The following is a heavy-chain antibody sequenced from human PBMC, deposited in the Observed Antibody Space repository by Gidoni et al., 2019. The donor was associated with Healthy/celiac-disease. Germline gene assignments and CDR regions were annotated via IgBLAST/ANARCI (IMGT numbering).Heavy chain of an antibody. CDR2: ISGSGGST. D-gene: IGHD2-15*01. CDR1: GFTFSSYS. CDR3: AKVTKVVVAATSWGFYFDY. Sequence: EVQLLESGGGLVQPGGSLRLSCAASGFTFSSYSMRWVRQAPGKGLEWVSAISGSGGSTYYADSVKGRFTISRDNSKNTLYLQMNSLRAEDTAVYYCAKVTKVVVAATSWGFYFDYWGQGTLVTVSS. J-gene: IGHJ4*02. V-gene: IGHV3-23*01.